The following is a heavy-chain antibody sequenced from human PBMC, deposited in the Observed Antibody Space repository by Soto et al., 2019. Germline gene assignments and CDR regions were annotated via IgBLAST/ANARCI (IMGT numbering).Heavy chain of an antibody. CDR1: GFSVSFNY. CDR2: IYSDGTT. V-gene: IGHV3-53*02. J-gene: IGHJ6*02. Sequence: EVQLVETGGRLIQPGGSLRLSCAASGFSVSFNYMTWVRQAPGKGLEWVSLIYSDGTTYYADSMMGRFIISRDNSKNTLYLQMSSLRADDTAVYYCARQEVTGSDYYGLDVWGQGTTVIVSS. CDR3: ARQEVTGSDYYGLDV. D-gene: IGHD3-10*01.